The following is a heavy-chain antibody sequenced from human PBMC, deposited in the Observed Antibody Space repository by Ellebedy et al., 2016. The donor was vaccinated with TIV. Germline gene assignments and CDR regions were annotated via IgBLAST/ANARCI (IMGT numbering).Heavy chain of an antibody. CDR1: GYSFTSYW. V-gene: IGHV5-10-1*01. D-gene: IGHD2-15*01. Sequence: GESLKISCKGSGYSFTSYWISWVRQMPGKGLEWMGRIDPSDSYTNYSPSFQGHVTISADKSISTAYLQWSSLKASDTAMYYCAREGSGGSCPCGMDVWGQGTTVTVSS. J-gene: IGHJ6*02. CDR2: IDPSDSYT. CDR3: AREGSGGSCPCGMDV.